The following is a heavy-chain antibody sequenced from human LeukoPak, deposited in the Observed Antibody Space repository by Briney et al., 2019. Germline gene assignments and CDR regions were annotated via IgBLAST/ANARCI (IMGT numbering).Heavy chain of an antibody. J-gene: IGHJ6*02. CDR2: ISSSSSTI. CDR3: ANHPPDYYGMDV. Sequence: PGGSLRLSCAASGFTFSSYSMNWVRQAPGKGLEWVSYISSSSSTIYYADSVKGRFTISRDNSKNTLYLQMNSLRAEDTAVYYCANHPPDYYGMDVWGQGTTVTVSS. V-gene: IGHV3-48*01. D-gene: IGHD1-14*01. CDR1: GFTFSSYS.